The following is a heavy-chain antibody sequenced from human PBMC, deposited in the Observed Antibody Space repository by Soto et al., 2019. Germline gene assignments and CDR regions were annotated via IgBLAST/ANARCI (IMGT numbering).Heavy chain of an antibody. Sequence: AGGSLRLSCAASGFTFNTYWMNWVRRAPGKGLEWVASIKQDGSEKFYVDSVKGRFTISRDDAKNSLYLQMNSLRADDTAVYYCSRLSGYYYYGMDVWGQGTTVTVSS. V-gene: IGHV3-7*03. CDR2: IKQDGSEK. CDR3: SRLSGYYYYGMDV. CDR1: GFTFNTYW. D-gene: IGHD6-25*01. J-gene: IGHJ6*02.